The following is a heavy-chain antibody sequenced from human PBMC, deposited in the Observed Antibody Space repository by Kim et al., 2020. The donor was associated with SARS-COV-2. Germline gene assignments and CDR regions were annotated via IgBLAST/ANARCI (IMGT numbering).Heavy chain of an antibody. J-gene: IGHJ4*02. Sequence: TKYAQKVQGRFTMTTDTSTNTAYMELWSLRSDDTAMYYCARGAYGDVSFDYWGQGTLVTVSS. CDR2: T. D-gene: IGHD4-17*01. V-gene: IGHV1-18*01. CDR3: ARGAYGDVSFDY.